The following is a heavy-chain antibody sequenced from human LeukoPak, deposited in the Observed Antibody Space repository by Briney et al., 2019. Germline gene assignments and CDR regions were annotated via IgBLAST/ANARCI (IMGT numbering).Heavy chain of an antibody. V-gene: IGHV3-7*01. Sequence: PGGSLRLSCATSGFNFGRFWMSWVRQAPGKGLEWVANIKQDGSEKYYVDSVKGRFTISRDNAKNSLYLQMNSLRAEDTAVYYCARVRRDIVVVPAARYLDYWGQGTLVTVSS. J-gene: IGHJ4*02. CDR2: IKQDGSEK. CDR3: ARVRRDIVVVPAARYLDY. CDR1: GFNFGRFW. D-gene: IGHD2-2*01.